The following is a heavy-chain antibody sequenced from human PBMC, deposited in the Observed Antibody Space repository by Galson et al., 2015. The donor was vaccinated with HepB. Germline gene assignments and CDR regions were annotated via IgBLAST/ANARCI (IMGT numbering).Heavy chain of an antibody. CDR2: ISHDGNYE. D-gene: IGHD3-10*01. CDR3: AKDRDRSNYFYAS. J-gene: IGHJ5*02. CDR1: GFTFSTYG. Sequence: SLRLSCAASGFTFSTYGMHWVRQAPGKGLEWVAFISHDGNYESYTDSVKGRFIISRDNSKSTLDLQMNSLRAEDTAVYYCAKDRDRSNYFYASWGQGTLVTVSS. V-gene: IGHV3-30*18.